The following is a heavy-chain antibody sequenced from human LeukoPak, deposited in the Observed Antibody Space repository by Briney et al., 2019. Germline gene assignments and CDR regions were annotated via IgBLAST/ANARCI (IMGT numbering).Heavy chain of an antibody. CDR2: INWNSGSI. D-gene: IGHD6-13*01. CDR3: AKDKSSSWSSFDY. V-gene: IGHV3-9*01. Sequence: GRSLRLSCAASGFTFDDHAMHWVRQAPGKGLEWVSGINWNSGSIGYADSVKGRFTISRDNAKNSLYLQMNSLRTEVTALYYCAKDKSSSWSSFDYWGQGTLVTVSS. CDR1: GFTFDDHA. J-gene: IGHJ4*02.